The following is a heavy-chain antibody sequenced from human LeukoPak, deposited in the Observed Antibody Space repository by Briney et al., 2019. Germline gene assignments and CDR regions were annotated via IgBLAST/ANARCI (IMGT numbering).Heavy chain of an antibody. CDR3: AKDVVGAINYFDY. CDR2: ISGSGGST. D-gene: IGHD1-26*01. Sequence: PGGSLRLSCAASGFTFSSYAMSWVRQAPGKGLERVSAISGSGGSTYYADSVKGRFTISRDNSKNTLYLQMNSLRAEDTAVYYCAKDVVGAINYFDYWGQGTLVTVSS. J-gene: IGHJ4*02. CDR1: GFTFSSYA. V-gene: IGHV3-23*01.